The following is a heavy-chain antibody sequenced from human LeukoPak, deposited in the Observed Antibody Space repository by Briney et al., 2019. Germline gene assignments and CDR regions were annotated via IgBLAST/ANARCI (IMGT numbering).Heavy chain of an antibody. CDR3: ARSLPVTTVSSLDY. J-gene: IGHJ4*02. V-gene: IGHV3-30-3*01. Sequence: QPGGSLRLSCAASGSTFSSYAMHWVRQAPGKGLEWVAVISYDGSNKYYADSVKGRFTISRDNSKNTLYLQMNSLRAEDTAVYYCARSLPVTTVSSLDYWGQGTLVTVSS. CDR1: GSTFSSYA. D-gene: IGHD4-17*01. CDR2: ISYDGSNK.